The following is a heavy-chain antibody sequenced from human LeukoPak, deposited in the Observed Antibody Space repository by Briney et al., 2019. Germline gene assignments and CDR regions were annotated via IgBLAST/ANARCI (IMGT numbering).Heavy chain of an antibody. Sequence: GGSLRLSCAASEFTHRSYAMSWVRQAPWKGLAGVSTISGSGDSKYYEDSVKGRFTISRDASKNTLYMQMNSLRAEDTAVYYCAKALSRPQYYCYYGMDVWGQGTTVTVSS. J-gene: IGHJ6*02. CDR3: AKALSRPQYYCYYGMDV. CDR1: EFTHRSYA. CDR2: ISGSGDSK. D-gene: IGHD6-6*01. V-gene: IGHV3-23*01.